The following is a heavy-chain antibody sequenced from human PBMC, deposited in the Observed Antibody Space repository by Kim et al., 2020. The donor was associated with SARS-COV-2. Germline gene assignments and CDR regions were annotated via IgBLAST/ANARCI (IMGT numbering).Heavy chain of an antibody. V-gene: IGHV3-23*01. D-gene: IGHD5-18*01. CDR3: AKDGRRFTAPEGGYFDY. J-gene: IGHJ4*02. CDR2: ISGSGGST. Sequence: GGSLRLSCAASGFTFSSYAMSWVRQAPGKGLEWVSAISGSGGSTYYADSVKGRFTISRDNSKNTLYLQMNSLRAEDTAVYYCAKDGRRFTAPEGGYFDYWGQGTLVTVSS. CDR1: GFTFSSYA.